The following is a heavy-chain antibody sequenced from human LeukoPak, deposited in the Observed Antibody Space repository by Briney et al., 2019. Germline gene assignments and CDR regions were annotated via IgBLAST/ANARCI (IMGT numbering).Heavy chain of an antibody. V-gene: IGHV3-9*01. D-gene: IGHD6-19*01. CDR2: ISWNSGSI. CDR1: GFTFDDYA. Sequence: PGGSLRLSCAASGFTFDDYAMHWVRQAPGKGLEWVSGISWNSGSIGYADSVKGRFTISRDNARNSLYLQMNSLRAEDTALYYCAKSLHSSGWHSIDYWGQGTLVTVSS. CDR3: AKSLHSSGWHSIDY. J-gene: IGHJ4*02.